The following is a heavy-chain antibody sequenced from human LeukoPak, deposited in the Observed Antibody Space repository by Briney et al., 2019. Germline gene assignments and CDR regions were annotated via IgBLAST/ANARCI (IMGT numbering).Heavy chain of an antibody. Sequence: GGSLRLSCAASGFKFDDYGMTWVRQAPGKGLEWVSGINWNGGTTDYVDSVKGRFTISRDNAKNSLYLQMNSLRAEDTALYHSARDAGPYYYGSGSPFDPWGQGTLVTVSS. J-gene: IGHJ5*02. D-gene: IGHD3-10*01. V-gene: IGHV3-20*01. CDR2: INWNGGTT. CDR1: GFKFDDYG. CDR3: ARDAGPYYYGSGSPFDP.